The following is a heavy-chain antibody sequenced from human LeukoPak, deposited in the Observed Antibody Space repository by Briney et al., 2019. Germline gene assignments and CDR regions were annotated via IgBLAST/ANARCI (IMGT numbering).Heavy chain of an antibody. CDR1: GFTFSSYA. CDR3: ARAGAVVVKGTNWFDP. CDR2: IYHSGST. Sequence: PGGSLRLSCAASGFTFSSYAMHWARQAPGKGLEWIGEIYHSGSTNYNPSLKSRVTISVDKSKNQFSLKLSSVTAADTAVYYCARAGAVVVKGTNWFDPWGQGTLVTVSS. J-gene: IGHJ5*02. V-gene: IGHV4-4*02. D-gene: IGHD3-22*01.